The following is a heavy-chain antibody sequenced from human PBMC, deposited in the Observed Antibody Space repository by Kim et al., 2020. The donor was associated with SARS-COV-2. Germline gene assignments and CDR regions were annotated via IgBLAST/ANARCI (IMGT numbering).Heavy chain of an antibody. CDR3: AILYNS. V-gene: IGHV3-7*01. CDR2: QDGSKK. J-gene: IGHJ4*02. Sequence: QDGSKKNYVDSVKGRFTISRDNAKNSLYLQMNNLRVGDTAIYYCAILYNSWGQGTLVTVSS. D-gene: IGHD3-3*01.